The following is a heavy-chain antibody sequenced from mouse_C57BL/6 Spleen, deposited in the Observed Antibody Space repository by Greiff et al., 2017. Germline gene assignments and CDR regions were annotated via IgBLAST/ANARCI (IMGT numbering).Heavy chain of an antibody. Sequence: EVKLQESGEGLVKPGGSLKLSCAASGFTFSSYAMSWVRQTPEKRLEWVAYISSGGDYIYYADPMKGRFTISRDNARNTLYLQMSSLKSEDTAMYYCTRAYYSNSFDYWGQGTTLTVSS. CDR2: ISSGGDYI. D-gene: IGHD2-5*01. CDR3: TRAYYSNSFDY. J-gene: IGHJ2*01. V-gene: IGHV5-9-1*02. CDR1: GFTFSSYA.